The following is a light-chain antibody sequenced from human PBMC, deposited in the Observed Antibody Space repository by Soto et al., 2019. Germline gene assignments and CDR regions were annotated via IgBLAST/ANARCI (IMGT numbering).Light chain of an antibody. CDR3: QHYSSYPIS. CDR2: QAS. J-gene: IGKJ4*01. CDR1: QSIAYW. V-gene: IGKV1-5*03. Sequence: DIQMTQSPSTLSASVGDRVTITCRASQSIAYWLAWYQQRPGKAPNLLIFQASTLKSGVPSRFSGSGSGTEFTLTISSLQPDDFATYYCQHYSSYPISFGGGTKVEIK.